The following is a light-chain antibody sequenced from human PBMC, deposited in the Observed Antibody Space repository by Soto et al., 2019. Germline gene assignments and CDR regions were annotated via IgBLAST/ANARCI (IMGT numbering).Light chain of an antibody. CDR3: QQRNVWPPIT. J-gene: IGKJ5*01. Sequence: IVLTQSPGTLSLSPGERATLSCRASQSVSSSYLAWYQQKSGKPPRLVIYDSTLRANGVPDRFGGSRSGTEFTLTINSLEPEDFAVYYCQQRNVWPPITFGQGTRLEIK. V-gene: IGKV3D-20*02. CDR1: QSVSSSY. CDR2: DST.